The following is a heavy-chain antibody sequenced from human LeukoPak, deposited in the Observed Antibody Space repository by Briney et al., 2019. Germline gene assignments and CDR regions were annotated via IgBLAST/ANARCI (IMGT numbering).Heavy chain of an antibody. CDR1: GYTFTSYD. V-gene: IGHV1-8*01. Sequence: ASVKVSCKASGYTFTSYDINWVRQAPGQGLEWMGWMNPNSGNTVYAQKFQGRVTVTRNTSISTAYMELSSLRSEDTAVYYCARHAKIIGFDLWGQGTLVTVSS. CDR2: MNPNSGNT. CDR3: ARHAKIIGFDL. J-gene: IGHJ5*02.